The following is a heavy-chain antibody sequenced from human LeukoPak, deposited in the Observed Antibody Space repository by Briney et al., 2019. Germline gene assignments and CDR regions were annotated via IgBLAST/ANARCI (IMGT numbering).Heavy chain of an antibody. J-gene: IGHJ6*03. CDR1: GYTLTELS. D-gene: IGHD2-8*01. Sequence: GASVKVSCKVSGYTLTELSMHWVRQAPGKGLEWMGGFDPEDGETIYAQKFQGRVTMTRDTSTSTVYMELSSLRSEDTAVYYCARVRENGVWRYYMDVWGRGTTVTVSS. CDR2: FDPEDGET. V-gene: IGHV1-24*01. CDR3: ARVRENGVWRYYMDV.